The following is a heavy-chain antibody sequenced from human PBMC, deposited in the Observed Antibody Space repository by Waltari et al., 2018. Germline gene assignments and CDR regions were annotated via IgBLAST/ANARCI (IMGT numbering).Heavy chain of an antibody. CDR2: ISSSSSYI. V-gene: IGHV3-21*01. CDR3: ARGERGRDGYNFDY. Sequence: EVQLVESGGGLVKLGGSLRLSCEASGFSFRSYIMTWVRQAPGKGLEWVSSISSSSSYIYYADSVKGRFTISRDNAKNSLYLQMNSLRAEDTAVYYCARGERGRDGYNFDYWGQGTLVTVSS. J-gene: IGHJ4*02. CDR1: GFSFRSYI. D-gene: IGHD5-12*01.